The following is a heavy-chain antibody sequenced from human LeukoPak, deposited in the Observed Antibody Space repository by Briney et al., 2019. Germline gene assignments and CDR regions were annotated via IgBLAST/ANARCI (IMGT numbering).Heavy chain of an antibody. CDR2: IYYSGST. Sequence: PPETLSLTCTVSGGSISSGGYYWSWIRQHPGKGLEWIGYIYYSGSTYYNPSLKSRVTISVDTSKNQFSLKLSSVTAADTAVYYCARGSGYYDYVWGSYPFDYWGQGTLVTVSS. CDR1: GGSISSGGYY. D-gene: IGHD3-16*02. J-gene: IGHJ4*02. CDR3: ARGSGYYDYVWGSYPFDY. V-gene: IGHV4-31*03.